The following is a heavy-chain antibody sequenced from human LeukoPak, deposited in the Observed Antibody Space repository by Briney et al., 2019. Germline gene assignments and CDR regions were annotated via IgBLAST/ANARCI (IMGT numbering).Heavy chain of an antibody. Sequence: GGSLRLSCAASGFTFSSYAMHWVRQAPGKGLEWVAVISYDGSNKYYADSVKGRFTISRDNSKNTLYLQMNSLRAEDTAVYYCANARGDFWSGYSAYWGQGTLVTVSS. J-gene: IGHJ4*02. V-gene: IGHV3-30-3*01. CDR2: ISYDGSNK. CDR1: GFTFSSYA. CDR3: ANARGDFWSGYSAY. D-gene: IGHD3-3*01.